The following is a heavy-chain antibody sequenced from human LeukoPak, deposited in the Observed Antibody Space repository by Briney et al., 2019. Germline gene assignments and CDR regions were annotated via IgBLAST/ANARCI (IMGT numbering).Heavy chain of an antibody. CDR2: IYYSGST. CDR1: GGSISNYY. Sequence: PSETLSLTCTVSGGSISNYYWSWIRQPPGKGLEWIGYIYYSGSTNYNPSLKSRITVSVDTSKNQFSLKLRSVTAADTAVYYCVRRSTSGWPDFDYWGQGTLVTVSS. CDR3: VRRSTSGWPDFDY. D-gene: IGHD6-19*01. J-gene: IGHJ4*02. V-gene: IGHV4-59*08.